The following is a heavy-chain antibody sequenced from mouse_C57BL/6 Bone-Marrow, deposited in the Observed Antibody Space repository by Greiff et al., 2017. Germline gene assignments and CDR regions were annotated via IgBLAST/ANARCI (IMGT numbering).Heavy chain of an antibody. J-gene: IGHJ1*03. D-gene: IGHD4-1*01. CDR3: ASRTGTCYFDV. Sequence: EVQGVESGGDLVKPGGSLKLSCAASGFTFSSYGMSWVRQTPDKRLEWVATISSGGSYTYYPDSVKGRFTISRANAKNTLYLQMLSLKSDDTAMDCGASRTGTCYFDVWGTGTTVTVSS. CDR1: GFTFSSYG. V-gene: IGHV5-6*01. CDR2: ISSGGSYT.